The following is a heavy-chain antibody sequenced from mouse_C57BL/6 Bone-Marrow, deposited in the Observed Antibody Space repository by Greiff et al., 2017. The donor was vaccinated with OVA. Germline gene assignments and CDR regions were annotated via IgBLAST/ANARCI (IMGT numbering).Heavy chain of an antibody. CDR2: ISSGSSTI. J-gene: IGHJ4*01. CDR1: GFTFSDYG. CDR3: ARPYSYYYAMDY. Sequence: EVKVEESGGGLVKPGGSLKLSCAASGFTFSDYGMHWVRQAPEKGLEWVAYISSGSSTIYYADTVKGRFTISRDNAKNTLFLQMTSLRSEDTAMYYCARPYSYYYAMDYWGQGTSVTVSS. V-gene: IGHV5-17*01. D-gene: IGHD2-10*01.